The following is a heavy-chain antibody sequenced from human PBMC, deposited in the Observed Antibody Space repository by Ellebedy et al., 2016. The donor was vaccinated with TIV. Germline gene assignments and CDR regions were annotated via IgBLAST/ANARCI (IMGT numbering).Heavy chain of an antibody. CDR2: ISISGDAT. D-gene: IGHD4-11*01. V-gene: IGHV3-23*01. Sequence: GGSLRLSCAASGFIFNTYAMGWVRQAPGNGLEWVSSISISGDATYYIDSVEGRFTMSRDNPKNTLYLQMNSLRAEDTAVYYCARANSDSTFDMWGQGTMVTVSS. CDR1: GFIFNTYA. CDR3: ARANSDSTFDM. J-gene: IGHJ3*02.